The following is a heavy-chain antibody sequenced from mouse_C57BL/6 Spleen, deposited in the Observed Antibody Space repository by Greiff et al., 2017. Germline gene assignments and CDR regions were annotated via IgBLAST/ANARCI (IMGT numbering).Heavy chain of an antibody. V-gene: IGHV1-72*01. Sequence: VQLQQPGAELVKPGASVKLSCKASGYTFTSYWMHWVKQRPGRGLEWIGRIDPNSGGTKYNEKFKSKATLTVDKPSSTAYMHLSSLTYEDSAVYYCASYYGSSYYYAMDYWGQGTSVTVSS. CDR1: GYTFTSYW. D-gene: IGHD1-1*01. CDR2: IDPNSGGT. CDR3: ASYYGSSYYYAMDY. J-gene: IGHJ4*01.